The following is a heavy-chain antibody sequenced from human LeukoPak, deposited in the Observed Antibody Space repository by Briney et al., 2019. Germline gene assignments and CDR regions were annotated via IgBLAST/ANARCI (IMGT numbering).Heavy chain of an antibody. CDR2: ISGGTT. V-gene: IGHV3-49*03. CDR1: GFTFGDYF. CDR3: SRGSGWLSVY. Sequence: GGSLRLSCTASGFTFGDYFMSWFRQAPGKGLEWIGFISGGTTEYAASVKGRFTISRDDSTSIAYLQMNRLTTEDTAVYYCSRGSGWLSVYWGQGTLVTVSS. J-gene: IGHJ4*02. D-gene: IGHD6-19*01.